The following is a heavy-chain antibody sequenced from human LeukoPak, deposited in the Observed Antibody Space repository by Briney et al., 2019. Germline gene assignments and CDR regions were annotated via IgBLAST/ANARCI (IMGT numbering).Heavy chain of an antibody. CDR3: ARLKSPFTIFGGDDY. CDR1: GYTFTSYA. V-gene: IGHV7-4-1*02. Sequence: GASVKVSCKASGYTFTSYAMNWVRQAPGQGLEWMGWINTNTGNPTYAQGFTGRFVFSLDTSVSTAYLQISSLKAEDTAVYYCARLKSPFTIFGGDDYWGQGTLVTVSS. CDR2: INTNTGNP. D-gene: IGHD3-3*01. J-gene: IGHJ4*02.